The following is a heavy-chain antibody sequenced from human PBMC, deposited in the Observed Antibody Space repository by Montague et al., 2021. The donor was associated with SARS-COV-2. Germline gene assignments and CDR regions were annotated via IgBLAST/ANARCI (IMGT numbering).Heavy chain of an antibody. V-gene: IGHV4-39*01. Sequence: ETLSLTCTVSGGSISSRSYYWGWIRQPPGKGLEWIGSIYYSGSTYYNPSLESRVTISVDTSKNQFSLKLSSVTAADTAVYYCARLRGDYGGTYDTFDIWGQGTMVTVSS. D-gene: IGHD4-23*01. CDR2: IYYSGST. J-gene: IGHJ3*02. CDR3: ARLRGDYGGTYDTFDI. CDR1: GGSISSRSYY.